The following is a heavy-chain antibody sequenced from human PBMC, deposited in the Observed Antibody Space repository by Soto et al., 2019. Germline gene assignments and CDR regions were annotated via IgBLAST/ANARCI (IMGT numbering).Heavy chain of an antibody. CDR2: ISYDGSNK. CDR3: ARPLWRDDYNWGYFDL. CDR1: GFTFSSYV. V-gene: IGHV3-30-3*01. D-gene: IGHD4-4*01. Sequence: QVQRAESGGGVVQPGRSLRLSCAASGFTFSSYVMHWVRQAPGKGLEWVAVISYDGSNKYYADSVKGRFTISRDNSKNTLYLQMNSLRAEDTAVYYCARPLWRDDYNWGYFDLWGRGTLVTVSS. J-gene: IGHJ2*01.